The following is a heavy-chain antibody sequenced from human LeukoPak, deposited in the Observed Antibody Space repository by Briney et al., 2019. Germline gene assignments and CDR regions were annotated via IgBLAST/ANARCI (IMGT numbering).Heavy chain of an antibody. Sequence: GGSLRLSCAASGYTFSSYEMNWVRQAPGKGLEWVSYISSSGSTIYYADSVKGRFTISRDNAKNSLYLQMNSLRAEDTAVYYCARTLLWFGELFEKYFDYWGQGTLVTVSS. CDR2: ISSSGSTI. D-gene: IGHD3-10*01. J-gene: IGHJ4*02. CDR1: GYTFSSYE. CDR3: ARTLLWFGELFEKYFDY. V-gene: IGHV3-48*03.